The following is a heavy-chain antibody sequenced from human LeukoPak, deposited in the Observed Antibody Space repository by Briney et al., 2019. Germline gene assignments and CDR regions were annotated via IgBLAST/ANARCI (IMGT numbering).Heavy chain of an antibody. CDR1: GGSISSGNW. D-gene: IGHD2-21*02. J-gene: IGHJ4*02. V-gene: IGHV4-4*02. CDR3: AREVGGDFDSLDY. Sequence: SGTLSLTCAVSGGSISSGNWWRCVRQPPGKGLQWIGEIFHSGSTNYNPSLKSRVTISVDNSKNQLSLTLTTVTAADTAVYYCAREVGGDFDSLDYWGQGTLVTVSS. CDR2: IFHSGST.